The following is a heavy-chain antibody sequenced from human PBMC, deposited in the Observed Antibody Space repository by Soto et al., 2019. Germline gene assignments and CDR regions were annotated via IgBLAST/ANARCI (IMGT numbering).Heavy chain of an antibody. CDR3: ARRSPSSTSCYSCGWFDP. CDR2: IYYSGGT. D-gene: IGHD2-2*02. J-gene: IGHJ5*02. V-gene: IGHV4-39*01. CDR1: GGSISSSSYY. Sequence: PSETLSLTCTVSGGSISSSSYYWGWIRQPPGKGLEWIGSIYYSGGTYYNPSLKSRVTISVDTSKNQFSLKLSSVTAADTAVYYCARRSPSSTSCYSCGWFDPWGQGTLVTVSS.